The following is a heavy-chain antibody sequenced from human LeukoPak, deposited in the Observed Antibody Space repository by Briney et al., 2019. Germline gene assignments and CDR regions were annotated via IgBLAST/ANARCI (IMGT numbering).Heavy chain of an antibody. CDR1: GGSISSYY. CDR3: ARGGSGTILFDY. J-gene: IGHJ4*02. D-gene: IGHD1-26*01. CDR2: IYSSGST. Sequence: SETLSLTCTVSGGSISSYYWSWIRQPAGKGLEWIGRIYSSGSTNYNPSFESRVTMSEDASNNQFPLKLNSVTAADTAVYYCARGGSGTILFDYWGQGTLVTVSS. V-gene: IGHV4-4*07.